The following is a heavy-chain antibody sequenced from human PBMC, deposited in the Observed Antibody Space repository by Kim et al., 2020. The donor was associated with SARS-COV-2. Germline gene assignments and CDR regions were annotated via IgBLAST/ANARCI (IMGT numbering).Heavy chain of an antibody. Sequence: NPSLKSRVTITVDTSKNQFSLKLSSVTAADKAVYFCAKSYSGSSLGWFDPWGQGTLVTVSS. D-gene: IGHD1-26*01. V-gene: IGHV4-39*01. J-gene: IGHJ5*02. CDR3: AKSYSGSSLGWFDP.